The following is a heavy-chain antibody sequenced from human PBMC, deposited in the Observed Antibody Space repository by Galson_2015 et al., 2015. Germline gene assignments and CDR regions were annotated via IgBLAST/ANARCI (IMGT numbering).Heavy chain of an antibody. Sequence: SLRLSCAASGFTFSNAWMSWVRQAPGKGLEWVGRIKSKTDGGTTDYAAPVKGRFTISRDDSKNTLYLQMNSLKTEDTAVYHCATDRLGIAAFDIWGQGTMVTVSS. V-gene: IGHV3-15*01. CDR2: IKSKTDGGTT. CDR1: GFTFSNAW. D-gene: IGHD7-27*01. CDR3: ATDRLGIAAFDI. J-gene: IGHJ3*02.